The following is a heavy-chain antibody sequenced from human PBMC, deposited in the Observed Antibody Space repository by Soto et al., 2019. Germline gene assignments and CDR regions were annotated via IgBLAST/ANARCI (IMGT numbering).Heavy chain of an antibody. J-gene: IGHJ4*02. CDR2: IIPIFGTA. V-gene: IGHV1-69*13. Sequence: SVKVSCKASGGTFSSYAISWVRQAPGQGLEWMGGIIPIFGTANSAQKFQGRVTITADESTSTAYMELSSLRSEDTAVYYCARDYDGSGSYYKPFDYWGQGTLVTVSS. CDR3: ARDYDGSGSYYKPFDY. CDR1: GGTFSSYA. D-gene: IGHD3-10*01.